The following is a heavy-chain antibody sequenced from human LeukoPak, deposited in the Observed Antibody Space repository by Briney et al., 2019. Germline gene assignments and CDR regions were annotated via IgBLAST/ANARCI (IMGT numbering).Heavy chain of an antibody. D-gene: IGHD5-12*01. Sequence: PGGSLRLSCAASGFTFSSYGMHWVRQAPGKGLEWVAVIWYDGSNKYYADSVKGRFTISRENSKNTLYLQMNSLRAEDTAVYYCAKDQAKGWLRFPLRIAAVPLGYWGQGTLVTVSS. V-gene: IGHV3-33*06. CDR3: AKDQAKGWLRFPLRIAAVPLGY. J-gene: IGHJ4*02. CDR1: GFTFSSYG. CDR2: IWYDGSNK.